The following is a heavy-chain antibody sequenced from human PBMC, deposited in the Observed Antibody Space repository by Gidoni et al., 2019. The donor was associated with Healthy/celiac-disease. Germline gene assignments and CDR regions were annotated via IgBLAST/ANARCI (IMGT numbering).Heavy chain of an antibody. Sequence: QVQLQESGPGLETPSETLSLTCTVPGGSIRRYYWSWSRQPPGKGLEWIGYIHYSGRTNYTPSPKSRVTISVDTSKNQFSLKLSSVTAADTAVYYCARGLYGDLDYWGQGTLVTVSS. D-gene: IGHD4-17*01. V-gene: IGHV4-59*08. CDR3: ARGLYGDLDY. CDR2: IHYSGRT. J-gene: IGHJ4*02. CDR1: GGSIRRYY.